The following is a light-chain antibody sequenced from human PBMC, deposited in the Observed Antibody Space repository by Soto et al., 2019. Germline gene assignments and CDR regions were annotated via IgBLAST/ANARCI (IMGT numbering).Light chain of an antibody. Sequence: EIVLTQSPGTLSLSPGERATLCCRASQSISSSHLAWYQQKPGQAPRLLIYGAFNRATGIPARFSGSGSGTDFTLTISSLEPEDSAVYYCQQRNVWPPVTFGQGTRLEI. V-gene: IGKV3D-20*02. J-gene: IGKJ5*01. CDR1: QSISSSH. CDR2: GAF. CDR3: QQRNVWPPVT.